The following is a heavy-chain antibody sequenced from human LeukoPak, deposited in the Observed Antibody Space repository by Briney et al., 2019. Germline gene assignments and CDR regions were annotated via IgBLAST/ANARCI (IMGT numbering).Heavy chain of an antibody. J-gene: IGHJ4*02. CDR1: GYIFTGYY. D-gene: IGHD5-18*01. Sequence: ASVKVSCKASGYIFTGYYMHWVRQAPGQGLEWMGWINPNSGDTNYAQKFQGRVTMTGDTSISTAYMELSGLRSDDTTMYYCARDKGYSYGFNYWGQGTLVTVSS. V-gene: IGHV1-2*02. CDR3: ARDKGYSYGFNY. CDR2: INPNSGDT.